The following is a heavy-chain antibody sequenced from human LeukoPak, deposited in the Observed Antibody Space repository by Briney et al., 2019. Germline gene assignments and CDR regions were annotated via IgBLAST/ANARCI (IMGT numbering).Heavy chain of an antibody. CDR2: MSNDGSSK. Sequence: PGGSLRLSCAASGFTFSSYGMHWVRQAPGKGLEWVAVMSNDGSSKYYADSVKGRFTISRDNAKNTLHLQMNSLRAEDTAVYYCASLSSGSYAVDYWGQGTLVTVSS. J-gene: IGHJ4*02. V-gene: IGHV3-30*03. CDR3: ASLSSGSYAVDY. D-gene: IGHD1-26*01. CDR1: GFTFSSYG.